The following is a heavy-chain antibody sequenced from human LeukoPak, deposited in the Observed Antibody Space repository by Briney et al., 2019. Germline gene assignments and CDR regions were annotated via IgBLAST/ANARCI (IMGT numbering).Heavy chain of an antibody. V-gene: IGHV3-23*01. CDR3: AKVRRYSSGWYDFDY. CDR1: GFTFTIYA. D-gene: IGHD6-19*01. Sequence: GGSLRLSCAASGFTFTIYAMSWVRHAPGKGLEWVSAISGSGGSTYYADSVKGRFTISRDNSKNTLYLQMNSLRAEDTAVYYCAKVRRYSSGWYDFDYWGQGTLVTVSS. CDR2: ISGSGGST. J-gene: IGHJ4*02.